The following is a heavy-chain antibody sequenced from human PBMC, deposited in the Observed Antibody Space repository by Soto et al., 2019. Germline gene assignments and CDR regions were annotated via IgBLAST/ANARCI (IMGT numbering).Heavy chain of an antibody. V-gene: IGHV4-4*02. CDR2: IYRTGST. D-gene: IGHD1-7*01. Sequence: KPSWTLALTCAVSGGSFTSNNWWTWVRQPPGQGLEWIGEIYRTGSTNYNPSLKSRVTISLDKSENQFSLKVTSLTAADTAVYYCASRDPGTSVDYWGQGTLVTVSS. J-gene: IGHJ4*02. CDR1: GGSFTSNNW. CDR3: ASRDPGTSVDY.